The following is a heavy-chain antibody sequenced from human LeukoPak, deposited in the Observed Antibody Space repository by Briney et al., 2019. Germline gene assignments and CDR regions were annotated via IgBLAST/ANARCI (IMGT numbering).Heavy chain of an antibody. D-gene: IGHD3-3*01. CDR1: GFTFSNAW. V-gene: IGHV3-15*01. J-gene: IGHJ4*02. CDR2: IKSKTDGGTT. CDR3: TTHYEQNAFDY. Sequence: GGSLRLSCAGSGFTFSNAWMSWVRQAPGKGLEWVGRIKSKTDGGTTDYAAPVKGRFTISRDDSKNTLYLQMNSLKTEDTAVYYCTTHYEQNAFDYWGQGTLVTVSS.